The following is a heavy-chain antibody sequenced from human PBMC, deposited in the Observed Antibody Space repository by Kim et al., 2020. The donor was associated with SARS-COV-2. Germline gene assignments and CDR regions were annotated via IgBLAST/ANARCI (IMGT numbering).Heavy chain of an antibody. CDR1: GGTFSSYA. J-gene: IGHJ3*02. CDR2: IIPILGIA. Sequence: SVKVSCKASGGTFSSYAISWVRQAPGQGLEWMGRIIPILGIANYAQKFQGRVTITADKSTSTAYMELSSLRSEDTAVYYCARNVGALLWSGMGAFDIWGQGTMVTVSS. V-gene: IGHV1-69*04. CDR3: ARNVGALLWSGMGAFDI. D-gene: IGHD3-10*02.